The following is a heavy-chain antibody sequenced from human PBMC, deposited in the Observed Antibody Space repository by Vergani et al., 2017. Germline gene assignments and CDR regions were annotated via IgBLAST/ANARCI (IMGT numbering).Heavy chain of an antibody. J-gene: IGHJ4*02. V-gene: IGHV3-30*02. D-gene: IGHD3-16*01. CDR1: GFTLRNYD. CDR2: IKFDGSNQ. Sequence: QVQLVESGGGVVQRGGSLRLSCATSGFTLRNYDMQWIRQGPGKGLEFVAFIKFDGSNQYYADSVKGRFTLSRDFSKITLYLQMNSLRTDDTATYYCAKHFRGWGIDYWGQGTQVIVSS. CDR3: AKHFRGWGIDY.